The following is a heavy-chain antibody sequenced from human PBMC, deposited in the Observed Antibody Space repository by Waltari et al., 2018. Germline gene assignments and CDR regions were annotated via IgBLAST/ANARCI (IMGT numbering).Heavy chain of an antibody. D-gene: IGHD3-3*01. Sequence: EVQLVESGGGLVQPGGSLRLSCAASGFTFSSYAMSWVRQAPGKGLEWVSAISGSGGSTYYADSVKGRFTISRDNSKNTLYLQMNSLRAEDTAVYYCAKGSATVRFLEWLLPFQLWGQGTLVTVSS. CDR2: ISGSGGST. CDR3: AKGSATVRFLEWLLPFQL. CDR1: GFTFSSYA. V-gene: IGHV3-23*04. J-gene: IGHJ1*01.